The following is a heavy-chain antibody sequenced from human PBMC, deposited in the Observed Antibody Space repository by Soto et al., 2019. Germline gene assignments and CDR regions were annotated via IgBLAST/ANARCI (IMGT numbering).Heavy chain of an antibody. J-gene: IGHJ4*02. CDR3: ADTNHRGVIPNPFDY. V-gene: IGHV2-5*02. CDR1: GISLSTTGVG. Sequence: QITLKESGPTLVKPTQTLTLTCTVSGISLSTTGVGVAWIRQPPGKALEWLAVIYWADDKEYSPSLKNRLTITQDTPKNQVALMMTNMDRVDTATYYCADTNHRGVIPNPFDYWGQGTPVTVSS. CDR2: IYWADDK. D-gene: IGHD3-10*01.